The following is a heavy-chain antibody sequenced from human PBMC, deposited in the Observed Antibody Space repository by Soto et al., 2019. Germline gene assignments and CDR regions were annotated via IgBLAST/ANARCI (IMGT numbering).Heavy chain of an antibody. CDR3: AREGPPSGYSYGSDYFDY. CDR2: IWYDGSNK. D-gene: IGHD5-18*01. J-gene: IGHJ4*02. Sequence: PGGSLRLSCAASGFTFSSYGMHWVRQAPGKGLEWVAVIWYDGSNKYYADSVKGRFTISRDNSKNTLYLQMNSLRAEDTAVYYCAREGPPSGYSYGSDYFDYWGQGTLVTVPQ. CDR1: GFTFSSYG. V-gene: IGHV3-33*01.